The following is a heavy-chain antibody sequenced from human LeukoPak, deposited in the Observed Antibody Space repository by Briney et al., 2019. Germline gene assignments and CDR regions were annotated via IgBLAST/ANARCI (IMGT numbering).Heavy chain of an antibody. Sequence: ASVKVSCKASGYTFTSYYMRWVRQAPGQGLEWMGIINPSGGSTSYAQKFQGRVTMTRDTSTSTVYMELSSLRSEDTDVYYCASSERSYYGMDVWGKGTTVTVSS. J-gene: IGHJ6*04. V-gene: IGHV1-46*01. D-gene: IGHD1-1*01. CDR3: ASSERSYYGMDV. CDR1: GYTFTSYY. CDR2: INPSGGST.